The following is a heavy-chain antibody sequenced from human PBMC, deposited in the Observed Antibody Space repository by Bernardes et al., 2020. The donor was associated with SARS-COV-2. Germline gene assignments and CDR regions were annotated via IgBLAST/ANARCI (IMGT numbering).Heavy chain of an antibody. Sequence: GGSLRLSCAASGFSFNNYWMHWVRQVPGKGPVWVSIIYTGGSTYYADSVEDRFIISRDNPNNTLYLQMNSLRAEDTAVYYCAKDRRYYYGSGTFGTWGQGTLVTVSS. CDR2: IYTGGST. D-gene: IGHD3-10*01. V-gene: IGHV3-66*01. CDR3: AKDRRYYYGSGTFGT. CDR1: GFSFNNYW. J-gene: IGHJ4*02.